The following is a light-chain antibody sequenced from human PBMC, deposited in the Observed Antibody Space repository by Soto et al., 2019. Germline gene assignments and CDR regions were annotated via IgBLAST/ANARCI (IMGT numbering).Light chain of an antibody. V-gene: IGKV4-1*01. CDR1: QRIFYSSNNKNY. Sequence: DIVMTHSPDSLAVSLGEGANSNCKSSQRIFYSSNNKNYLAWYQQKPRQPPKVLIYWAYTRQSGVPDRFSGRVTATGITFTISSLQAEDVPVYYCQQDYHIPWTFGQGTKVEMK. CDR3: QQDYHIPWT. CDR2: WAY. J-gene: IGKJ1*01.